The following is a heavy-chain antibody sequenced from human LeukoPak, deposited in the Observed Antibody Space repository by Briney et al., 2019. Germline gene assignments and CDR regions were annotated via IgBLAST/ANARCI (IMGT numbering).Heavy chain of an antibody. Sequence: PGRSLRLSCAASVFSFSTYEMNWVRQAPGKGLEWVSYISGGGTTIFYADSVKGRFTISRDNAKNLLYLQMNSLRAEDTAVYYCATKVDLYFWGQGTLVTVSS. CDR1: VFSFSTYE. CDR2: ISGGGTTI. D-gene: IGHD4-23*01. J-gene: IGHJ4*02. CDR3: ATKVDLYF. V-gene: IGHV3-48*03.